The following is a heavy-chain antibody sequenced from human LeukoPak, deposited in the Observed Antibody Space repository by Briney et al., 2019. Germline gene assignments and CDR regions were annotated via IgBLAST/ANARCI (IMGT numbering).Heavy chain of an antibody. V-gene: IGHV3-23*01. J-gene: IGHJ6*03. CDR2: ISGSGGST. CDR3: ARGIEVGSGYMDV. CDR1: GFTFSSYG. Sequence: SGGSLRLSCAASGFTFSSYGMSWVRQAPGKGLEWVSAISGSGGSTYYADSVKGRFTISRDNSKNTLYLQMNSLRAEDTAVYYCARGIEVGSGYMDVWGKGTTVTISS. D-gene: IGHD3-22*01.